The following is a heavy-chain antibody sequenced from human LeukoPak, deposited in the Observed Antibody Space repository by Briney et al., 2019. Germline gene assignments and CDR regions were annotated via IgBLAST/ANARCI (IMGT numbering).Heavy chain of an antibody. CDR1: GGSISSYY. J-gene: IGHJ3*02. Sequence: SETLSLTCTVSGGSISSYYWSWIRQPPGRGLEWIGYIYFSGSTNYNPSLKSRVTISVDTSKNQFSLKLSSVIAADTAVYYCATDHGSGSWNYYAKTFDIWGRGTMVSVSS. CDR2: IYFSGST. V-gene: IGHV4-59*01. CDR3: ATDHGSGSWNYYAKTFDI. D-gene: IGHD3-10*01.